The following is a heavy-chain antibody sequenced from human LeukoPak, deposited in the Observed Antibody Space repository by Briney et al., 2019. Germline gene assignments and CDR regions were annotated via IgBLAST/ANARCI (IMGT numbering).Heavy chain of an antibody. CDR2: IYYSGST. D-gene: IGHD3-22*01. V-gene: IGHV4-59*01. Sequence: PSETLYLTCTVSGGSISSYYWSWIRQPPGKGLEWIGYIYYSGSTNYNPSLKSRVTISVDTSKNQFSLKLSSVTAADTAVYYCARLTTTMIVVWGQGTLVTVSS. CDR3: ARLTTTMIVV. CDR1: GGSISSYY. J-gene: IGHJ4*02.